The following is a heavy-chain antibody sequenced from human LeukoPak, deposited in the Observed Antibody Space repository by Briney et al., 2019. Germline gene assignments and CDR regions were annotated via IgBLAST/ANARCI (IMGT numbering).Heavy chain of an antibody. CDR2: IYHSGST. D-gene: IGHD4-17*01. CDR3: ASYGGDAFDI. Sequence: SETLSLTCAGTGGSISSGGYSWSWIRQPPGKGLECIGYIYHSGSTYYNPSLKSRVTISVDRSKNQFSLKLSSVTAADTAVYYCASYGGDAFDIWGQGTMVTVSS. CDR1: GGSISSGGYS. V-gene: IGHV4-30-2*01. J-gene: IGHJ3*02.